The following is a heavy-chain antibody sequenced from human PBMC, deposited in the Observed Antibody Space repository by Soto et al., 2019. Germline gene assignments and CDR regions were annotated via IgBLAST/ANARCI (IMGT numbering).Heavy chain of an antibody. D-gene: IGHD3-22*01. V-gene: IGHV5-51*01. CDR2: VYPGDSDT. J-gene: IGHJ6*02. CDR1: GYSFTSYW. CDR3: ARGSYYDSSGYYYLNGMDV. Sequence: GESLKISCKGSGYSFTSYWIGWVRQMPGKGLEWMGIVYPGDSDTRYSPSFQGQVTISADKSISTAYLQWSSLKASDTAMYYCARGSYYDSSGYYYLNGMDVWGQGTTVTVSS.